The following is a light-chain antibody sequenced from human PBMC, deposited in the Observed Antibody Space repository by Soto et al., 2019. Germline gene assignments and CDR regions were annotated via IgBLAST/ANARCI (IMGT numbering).Light chain of an antibody. CDR2: LAY. V-gene: IGKV3-20*01. CDR1: QNIRNNY. CDR3: QQYGSAPQT. Sequence: EFVLTQSPGTLSLSPGERGTLSCRASQNIRNNYVAWYQQKPSQAPRLLIYLAYSRATGIPARFVGSGSGTAFTLTISRLEPEDSAVYYCQQYGSAPQTFGQGTKVDIK. J-gene: IGKJ1*01.